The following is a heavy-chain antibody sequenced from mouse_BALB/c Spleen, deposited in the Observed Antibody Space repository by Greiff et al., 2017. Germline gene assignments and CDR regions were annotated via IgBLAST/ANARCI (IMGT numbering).Heavy chain of an antibody. CDR1: GFTFSSYT. D-gene: IGHD1-1*01. CDR2: ISSGGSYT. CDR3: TRDLYYGSSYRYFDV. V-gene: IGHV5-6-4*01. Sequence: EVKLMESGGGLVKPGGSLKLSCAASGFTFSSYTMSWVRQTPEKRLEWVATISSGGSYTYYPDSVKGRFTISRDNAKNTLYLQMSSLKSEDTAMYYCTRDLYYGSSYRYFDVWGAGTTVTVSS. J-gene: IGHJ1*01.